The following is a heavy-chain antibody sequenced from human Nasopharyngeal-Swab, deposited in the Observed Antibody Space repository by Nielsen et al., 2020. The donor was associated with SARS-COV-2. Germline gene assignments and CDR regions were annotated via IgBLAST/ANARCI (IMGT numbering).Heavy chain of an antibody. CDR1: GYNFISYG. V-gene: IGHV1-18*04. CDR3: TRHFDIVTGYEFFFDY. CDR2: ISTYSGNT. D-gene: IGHD3-9*01. J-gene: IGHJ4*02. Sequence: ASVNVSCKASGYNFISYGVTWVRQAPGQGLEWMGWISTYSGNTDYAQKFQGRVTMTTDKSTRTVYMELRSLRSDDTAVYYCTRHFDIVTGYEFFFDYWGQGTLVTVSS.